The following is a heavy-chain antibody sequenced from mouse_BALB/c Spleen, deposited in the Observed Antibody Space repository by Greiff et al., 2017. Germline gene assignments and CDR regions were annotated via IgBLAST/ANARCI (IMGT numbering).Heavy chain of an antibody. CDR1: GYSITSDYA. CDR3: ARSDPPHYYGSSYEYFDY. CDR2: ISYSGST. V-gene: IGHV3-2*02. D-gene: IGHD1-1*01. Sequence: EVKLVESGPGLVKPSQSLSLTCTVTGYSITSDYAWNWIRQFPGNKLEWMGYISYSGSTSYNPSLKSRISITRDTSKNQFFLQLNSVTTEDTATYYCARSDPPHYYGSSYEYFDYWGQGTTLTVSS. J-gene: IGHJ2*01.